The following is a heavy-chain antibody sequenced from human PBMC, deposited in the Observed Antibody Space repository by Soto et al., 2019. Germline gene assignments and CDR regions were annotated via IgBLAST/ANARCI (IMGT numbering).Heavy chain of an antibody. V-gene: IGHV3-33*01. Sequence: QVQLVESGGGVVQPGRSLRLSCAASGFTFSNYGMHWVRQAPGKGLEWVAIIWYDGSNEYYADSVKGRFTISRDNSENTLYLQMNSLRAEDTAVYYCARATQPDYWGQGTLVTVFS. CDR3: ARATQPDY. CDR1: GFTFSNYG. CDR2: IWYDGSNE. D-gene: IGHD2-2*01. J-gene: IGHJ4*02.